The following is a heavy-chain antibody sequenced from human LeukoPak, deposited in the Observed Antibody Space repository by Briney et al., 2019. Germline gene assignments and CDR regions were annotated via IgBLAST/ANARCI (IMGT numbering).Heavy chain of an antibody. Sequence: SETLSLTCAVYGGSFSGYYWSWIRQPPGKGLEWIGEINHGGSTNYNPSLKSRVTISVDTSKNQFSLKLSSVTAADTAVYYCARGRRSAFDYWGQGTLVTVSS. J-gene: IGHJ4*02. CDR2: INHGGST. D-gene: IGHD1-26*01. CDR1: GGSFSGYY. V-gene: IGHV4-34*01. CDR3: ARGRRSAFDY.